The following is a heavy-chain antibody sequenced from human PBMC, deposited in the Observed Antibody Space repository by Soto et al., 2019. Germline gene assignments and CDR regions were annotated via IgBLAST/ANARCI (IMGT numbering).Heavy chain of an antibody. J-gene: IGHJ4*02. CDR3: HPRVTVAGFDY. CDR1: GFTFSGSA. V-gene: IGHV3-73*01. D-gene: IGHD6-19*01. Sequence: PVGSLRLSCAASGFTFSGSAMHWVRQASGKGLEWVGRIRSKANDYATAYTGSVKGRFTISRDDTKNTLYLQMNSLKTKDTAVYYWHPRVTVAGFDYWGQGTLVTVSS. CDR2: IRSKANDYAT.